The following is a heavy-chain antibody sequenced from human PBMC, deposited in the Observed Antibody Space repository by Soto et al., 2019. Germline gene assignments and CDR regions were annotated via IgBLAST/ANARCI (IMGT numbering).Heavy chain of an antibody. J-gene: IGHJ4*02. D-gene: IGHD2-21*01. CDR2: INPMSRTV. Sequence: VQLVQSGAEVKKPGSSVKVSCKASGDTSTTYVTSWVRQAPGQGPEWIGGINPMSRTVKYSEKYNGRVTITADEATRTAYLDLTSLRFEDTAVYFCARGTYCGSNCFFAREYWGQGTLVTVSS. CDR3: ARGTYCGSNCFFAREY. CDR1: GDTSTTYV. V-gene: IGHV1-69*01.